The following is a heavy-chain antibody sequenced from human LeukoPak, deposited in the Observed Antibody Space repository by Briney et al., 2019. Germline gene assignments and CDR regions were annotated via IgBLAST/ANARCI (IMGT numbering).Heavy chain of an antibody. D-gene: IGHD4-17*01. CDR3: AKGHTLSGDYEDY. V-gene: IGHV3-48*01. CDR2: ISSSSSAI. J-gene: IGHJ4*02. Sequence: GGSLRLSCAASGFTFSTYSMNWVRQAPGKGLEWVSYISSSSSAIYYADSVKGRFTISRDNAKNSLYLQMNSLRAEDTAVYYCAKGHTLSGDYEDYWGQGTLVTVSS. CDR1: GFTFSTYS.